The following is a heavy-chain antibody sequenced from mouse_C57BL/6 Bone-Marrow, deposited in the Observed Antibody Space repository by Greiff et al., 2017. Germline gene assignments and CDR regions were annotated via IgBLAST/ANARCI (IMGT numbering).Heavy chain of an antibody. V-gene: IGHV1-50*01. CDR1: GYTFTSYW. Sequence: QVQLQQPGAELVKPGASVKLSCKASGYTFTSYWMQWVKQRPGQGLEWIGEIDPSDSYTNYNQKFKGKATLTVDTSSITAYMQLSSLTSEDSAVYYCARSPDIPDYFDYCGQGTTLTVSS. J-gene: IGHJ2*01. CDR2: IDPSDSYT. CDR3: ARSPDIPDYFDY. D-gene: IGHD3-2*01.